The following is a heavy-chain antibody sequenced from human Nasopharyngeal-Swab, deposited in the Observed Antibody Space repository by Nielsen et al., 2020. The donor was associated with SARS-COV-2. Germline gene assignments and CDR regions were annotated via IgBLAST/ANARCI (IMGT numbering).Heavy chain of an antibody. CDR3: ARGPDHVHSFDS. CDR2: INHRGGT. J-gene: IGHJ4*02. Sequence: SETLSLTCAVYGGSFSDSPWSWLRLLPGHRLEWIGEINHRGGTAYRSSLKSRVSISVDTSKNQFSLELRSVTAADTAIYFCARGPDHVHSFDSWDQGRLVTVSS. CDR1: GGSFSDSP. V-gene: IGHV4-34*01. D-gene: IGHD1-14*01.